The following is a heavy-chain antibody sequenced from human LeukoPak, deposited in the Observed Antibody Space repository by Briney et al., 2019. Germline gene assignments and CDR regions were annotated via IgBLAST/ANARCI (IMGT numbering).Heavy chain of an antibody. J-gene: IGHJ4*02. V-gene: IGHV4-59*08. Sequence: ASETLSLTCSVSGGSNSAYYWSWIRQPPGKGLEWIGYINYSGRTDYNPSLKGRVTISVDTSKNQFSLKLSSVTAADTAVFYCARTISGWYYFDYWGQGTLVTVSS. D-gene: IGHD6-13*01. CDR2: INYSGRT. CDR3: ARTISGWYYFDY. CDR1: GGSNSAYY.